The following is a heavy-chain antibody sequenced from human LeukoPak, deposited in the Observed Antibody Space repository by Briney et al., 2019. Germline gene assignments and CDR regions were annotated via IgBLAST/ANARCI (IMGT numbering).Heavy chain of an antibody. CDR1: GFTVSTNS. CDR2: IYSDNT. D-gene: IGHD4/OR15-4a*01. J-gene: IGHJ4*02. V-gene: IGHV3-53*01. CDR3: ARRAGAYSHPYDY. Sequence: GGSLRLSCTVSGFTVSTNSMSWVRQAPGKGLEWVSFIYSDNTHYSDSVKGRFTISRDNSNNTLYLQMNSLRAEDTAVYYCARRAGAYSHPYDYWGQGTLVTVSS.